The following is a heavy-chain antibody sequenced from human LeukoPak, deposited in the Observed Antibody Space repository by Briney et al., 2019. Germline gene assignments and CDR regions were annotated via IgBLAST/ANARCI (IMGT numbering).Heavy chain of an antibody. J-gene: IGHJ5*02. CDR3: ARGVPYTP. CDR1: GGSISSGGYS. Sequence: VKPSETLSLTCAVSGGSISSGGYSWSWIRQPPGKGLEWIGYIYHSGSTYYNPSLKSRVTISVDRSKNQFSLKLSSVTAADTAVYYCARGVPYTPWGQGTLVTVSS. CDR2: IYHSGST. V-gene: IGHV4-30-2*01.